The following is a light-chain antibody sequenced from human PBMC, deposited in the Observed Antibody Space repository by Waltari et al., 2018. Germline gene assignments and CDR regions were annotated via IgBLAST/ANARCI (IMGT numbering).Light chain of an antibody. Sequence: QSALTQPRSVSGSPGQSVTIPCTGTSNDVGAYNSVSWHQQHPSKAPKLMIYDVSKRPSGVPDRFSASKSGNTASLTISGLQAEDEADYYCCSYTGTYTHWVFGGGTKLTVL. CDR1: SNDVGAYNS. CDR3: CSYTGTYTHWV. J-gene: IGLJ3*02. V-gene: IGLV2-11*01. CDR2: DVS.